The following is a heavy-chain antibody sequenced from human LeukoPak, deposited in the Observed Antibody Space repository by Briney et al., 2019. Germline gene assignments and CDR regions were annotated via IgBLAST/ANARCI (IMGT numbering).Heavy chain of an antibody. J-gene: IGHJ5*02. CDR3: ALQPARRLSWFDP. D-gene: IGHD2-2*01. CDR2: IYHSGNT. Sequence: SETLSLTCTVSGASISSGYYWGWIRQPPGKGLEWIANIYHSGNTYYNPSLKNRVTISVDTSRNQFSLKLSSVTAADTAVYYCALQPARRLSWFDPWGQGTLVTVSS. CDR1: GASISSGYY. V-gene: IGHV4-38-2*02.